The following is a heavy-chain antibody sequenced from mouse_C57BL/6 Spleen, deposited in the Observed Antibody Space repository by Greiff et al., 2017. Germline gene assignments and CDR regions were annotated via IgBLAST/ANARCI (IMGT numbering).Heavy chain of an antibody. CDR3: ARQGDYDGLSSWFAY. J-gene: IGHJ3*01. V-gene: IGHV5-15*01. CDR2: ISNLAYSI. CDR1: GFTFSDYG. D-gene: IGHD2-4*01. Sequence: EVKLMESGGGLVQPGGSLKLSCAASGFTFSDYGMAWVRQAPRKGPEWVAFISNLAYSIYYADTVTGRFTISRENAKNTLYLEMSSLRSEDTAMYYCARQGDYDGLSSWFAYWGQGTLVTVSA.